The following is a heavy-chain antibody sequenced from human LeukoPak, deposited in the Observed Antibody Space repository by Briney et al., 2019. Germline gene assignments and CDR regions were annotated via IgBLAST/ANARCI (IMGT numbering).Heavy chain of an antibody. V-gene: IGHV3-48*01. CDR3: ARDRADSSGWYGYFQH. CDR1: GFTFSSYS. J-gene: IGHJ1*01. CDR2: ISSSSSTI. Sequence: PGGSLRLSCAASGFTFSSYSMNWVRQAPGKGLEWVSYISSSSSTIYYADSVKGRFTISRDNSKNTLYLQMNSLRAEDTAVYYCARDRADSSGWYGYFQHWGQGTLVTVSS. D-gene: IGHD6-19*01.